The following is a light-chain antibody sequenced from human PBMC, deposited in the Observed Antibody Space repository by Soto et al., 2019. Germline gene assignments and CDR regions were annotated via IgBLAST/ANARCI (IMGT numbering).Light chain of an antibody. V-gene: IGKV3-15*01. Sequence: EIVLTQSPGTLSLSPGERATLSCRASQSVSNNYLAWYQQKPGQAHRLLIYGASTRATGIPARISGSGSGTEFTLTISSLQPDDFATYYCQQYNSYLMYTGGQGTKGDIK. CDR2: GAS. CDR1: QSVSNN. CDR3: QQYNSYLMYT. J-gene: IGKJ2*01.